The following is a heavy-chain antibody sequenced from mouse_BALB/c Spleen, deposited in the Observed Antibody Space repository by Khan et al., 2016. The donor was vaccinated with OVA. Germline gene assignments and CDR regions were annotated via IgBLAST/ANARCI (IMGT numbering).Heavy chain of an antibody. V-gene: IGHV9-3-1*01. J-gene: IGHJ1*01. CDR1: GYSFTNYG. CDR2: INTYTGDP. Sequence: QIQLVQSGPEVKKPGESVKISCKASGYSFTNYGMNWVRQAPGKGLKWMGWINTYTGDPTYADDFKGRFAFSSETSASTAYLQINNLTNEDTATYFCASGGYWYFDFWGAGTTVTVSA. CDR3: ASGGYWYFDF. D-gene: IGHD1-1*02.